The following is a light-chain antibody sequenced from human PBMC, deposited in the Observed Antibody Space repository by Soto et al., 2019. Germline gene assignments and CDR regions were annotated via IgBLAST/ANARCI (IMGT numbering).Light chain of an antibody. J-gene: IGKJ1*01. CDR3: LQYYNFWT. CDR1: QSVRSN. V-gene: IGKV3-15*01. CDR2: GAS. Sequence: IKVKQSPATXSVKNKERAPPTCRASQSVRSNSAWYQQKTGKXPXXXIYGASTRATAITARFTGSGSGTELTLTSRRLQYEDSGLYSCLQYYNFWTFCHGTIVDI.